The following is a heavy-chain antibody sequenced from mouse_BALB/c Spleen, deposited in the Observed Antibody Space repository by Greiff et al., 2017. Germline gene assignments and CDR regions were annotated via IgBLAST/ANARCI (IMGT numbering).Heavy chain of an antibody. J-gene: IGHJ3*01. CDR1: GYTFTDYN. V-gene: IGHV1-18*01. CDR3: ARKGDGSRSAWFAY. CDR2: INPNNGGT. Sequence: EVQLQQSGPELVKPGASVKIPCKASGYTFTDYNMDWVKQSHGKSLEWIGDINPNNGGTIYNQKFKGKATLTVDKSSSTAYMELRSLTSEDTAVYYCARKGDGSRSAWFAYWGQGTLVTVSA. D-gene: IGHD1-1*01.